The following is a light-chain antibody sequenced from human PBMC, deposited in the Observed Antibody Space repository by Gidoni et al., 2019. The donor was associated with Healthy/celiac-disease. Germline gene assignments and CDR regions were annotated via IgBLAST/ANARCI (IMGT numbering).Light chain of an antibody. CDR3: MQGRRLKT. V-gene: IGKV2-29*02. Sequence: DIVMTQTPLSLSVSPGQPASISCKSTQSLLHSAGKTYLYWYLQKAGQSPQLLMYEVSSRFSAVPDRFSGSGSGTDFTLKISRVEAEDVGVYYCMQGRRLKTFGQGTRLEIK. J-gene: IGKJ5*01. CDR2: EVS. CDR1: QSLLHSAGKTY.